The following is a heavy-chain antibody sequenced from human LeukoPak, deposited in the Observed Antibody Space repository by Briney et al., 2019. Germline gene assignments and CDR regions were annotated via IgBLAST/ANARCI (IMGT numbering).Heavy chain of an antibody. V-gene: IGHV3-43*02. CDR2: ISGDGGRT. CDR3: VKDIQTPDNGMDV. Sequence: GESLKLSCVASGCTFEEYGMHWVRQAPGKSLEWVSLISGDGGRTYYADSVKGRFTISRDNGKSALYMVMNSLRTEDTALYYCVKDIQTPDNGMDVWGQGTTVTVSS. J-gene: IGHJ6*02. CDR1: GCTFEEYG. D-gene: IGHD2-15*01.